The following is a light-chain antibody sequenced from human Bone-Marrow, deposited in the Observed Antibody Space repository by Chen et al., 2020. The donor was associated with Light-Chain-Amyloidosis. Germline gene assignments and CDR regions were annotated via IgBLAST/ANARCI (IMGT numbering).Light chain of an antibody. CDR1: ALPKQY. Sequence: SYELTQPPSVSVSQGQTARITCSGDALPKQYAYWYQQKPGQAPVLVIYKDSERPSGIPERFSGSSSGTTVTLTISGVQAEDEADYYCRSADSSGTYPVFGGGTKLTVL. V-gene: IGLV3-25*03. J-gene: IGLJ2*01. CDR2: KDS. CDR3: RSADSSGTYPV.